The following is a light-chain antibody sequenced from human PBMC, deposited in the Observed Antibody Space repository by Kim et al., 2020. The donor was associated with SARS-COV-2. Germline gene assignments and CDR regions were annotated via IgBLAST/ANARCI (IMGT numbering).Light chain of an antibody. V-gene: IGKV3-15*01. CDR3: QQYNDWPPIT. CDR1: QSVSSN. Sequence: PGERVTLSCRHTQSVSSNLAWYQQKSGQPPRLLISGASTRATGIPARFSGRGSGTEFTLTISSLQSEDFAVYYCQQYNDWPPITFGQGTRLEIK. J-gene: IGKJ5*01. CDR2: GAS.